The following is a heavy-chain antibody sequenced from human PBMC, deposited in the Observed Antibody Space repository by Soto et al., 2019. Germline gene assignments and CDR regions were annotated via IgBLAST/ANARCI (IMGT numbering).Heavy chain of an antibody. CDR2: ISAYNGNT. V-gene: IGHV1-18*01. CDR3: ARTLRFLEWLPANLDY. Sequence: GASVKVSCKASGYTFTSYGISWVRQAPGQGLEWMGWISAYNGNTNYAQKLQGRVTMTTDTSTSTAYMELRSLRSDDTAVYNCARTLRFLEWLPANLDYWGQGTLVTVSS. J-gene: IGHJ4*02. D-gene: IGHD3-3*01. CDR1: GYTFTSYG.